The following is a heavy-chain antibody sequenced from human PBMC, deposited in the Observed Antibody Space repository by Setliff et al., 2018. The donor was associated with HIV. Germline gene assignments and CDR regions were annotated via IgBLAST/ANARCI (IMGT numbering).Heavy chain of an antibody. CDR1: GFTFSTYW. J-gene: IGHJ5*02. V-gene: IGHV3-74*03. CDR3: AGVASGYDYGWLDP. Sequence: PGGSLRLSCAASGFTFSTYWMHWVRQAPGKGLVWVSHINNDGRKTTYADSVKGRLTVSRDNAKNTLYLQMNSLRAEDTAVYYCAGVASGYDYGWLDPWGQGTLVTVSS. D-gene: IGHD5-12*01. CDR2: INNDGRKT.